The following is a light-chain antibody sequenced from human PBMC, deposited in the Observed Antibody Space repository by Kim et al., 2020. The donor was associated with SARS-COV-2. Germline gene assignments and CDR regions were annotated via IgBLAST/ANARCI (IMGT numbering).Light chain of an antibody. CDR3: QQYSTSPRT. J-gene: IGKJ1*01. Sequence: EIVLTQSPGTLSLSPGERATLSCRASQSVSSNSLAWYQQKPGQAPRLLIYGASSRATGIPDRFSGSGSGTDFTLTISRLEPEDFAVYYCQQYSTSPRTFGQGTKVDIK. CDR2: GAS. CDR1: QSVSSNS. V-gene: IGKV3-20*01.